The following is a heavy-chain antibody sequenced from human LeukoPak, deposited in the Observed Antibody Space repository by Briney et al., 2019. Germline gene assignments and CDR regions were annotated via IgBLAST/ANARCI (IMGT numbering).Heavy chain of an antibody. J-gene: IGHJ3*02. D-gene: IGHD6-6*01. Sequence: GGSLRLSCAASGFTFDDYGMSWVRQAPGKGLEWVSGINWNGGSTRYADSVKGRFTISRDNSKNTLYLQMNSLRAEDTAVYYCAKDLREYSSSPRNAFDIWGQGTMVTVSS. CDR1: GFTFDDYG. V-gene: IGHV3-20*04. CDR3: AKDLREYSSSPRNAFDI. CDR2: INWNGGST.